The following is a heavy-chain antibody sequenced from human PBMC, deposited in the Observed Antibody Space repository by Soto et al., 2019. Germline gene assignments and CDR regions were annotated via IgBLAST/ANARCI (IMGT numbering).Heavy chain of an antibody. Sequence: QVQLQESGPGLVKPSQTLSLSCTVAGGSISSGGYYWSWISQPPGKGLEWIGYIYYSGSTYYNPSLKRRVTISVDTSKHQLSLKLHSEAAAATAVYYCARGTVLVPAAIPHSCVAIDVWGQGTPVTGS. CDR2: IYYSGST. CDR1: GGSISSGGYY. V-gene: IGHV4-31*03. J-gene: IGHJ6*02. CDR3: ARGTVLVPAAIPHSCVAIDV. D-gene: IGHD2-2*01.